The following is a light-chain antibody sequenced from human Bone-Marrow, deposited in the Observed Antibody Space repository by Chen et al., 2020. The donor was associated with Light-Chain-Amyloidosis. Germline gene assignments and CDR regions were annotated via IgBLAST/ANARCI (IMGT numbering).Light chain of an antibody. V-gene: IGLV3-21*02. CDR3: QVWDRSSDRPV. Sequence: SYVLTQPSSVSVAPGQTATTACGGNNIGSTSVHWYQQPPGQAPLLVVYDDRARPSGIPERLSGSNSGNTATLTISRVEAGDEADYYCQVWDRSSDRPVFGGGTKLTVL. CDR2: DDR. J-gene: IGLJ3*02. CDR1: NIGSTS.